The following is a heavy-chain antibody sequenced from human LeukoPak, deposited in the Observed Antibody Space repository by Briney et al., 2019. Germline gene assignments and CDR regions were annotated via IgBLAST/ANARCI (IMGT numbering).Heavy chain of an antibody. CDR3: ARDPVRGVISYYFDY. Sequence: DPGGSLRLSCAASGFTFSSYAMHWVRQAPGKGLEWVAVISYDGSNKYYADSVKGRFTISRDNSKNTLYLQMNSLRAEDTAVYYCARDPVRGVISYYFDYWGQGTLVSVSS. V-gene: IGHV3-30*04. CDR2: ISYDGSNK. CDR1: GFTFSSYA. J-gene: IGHJ4*02. D-gene: IGHD3-10*01.